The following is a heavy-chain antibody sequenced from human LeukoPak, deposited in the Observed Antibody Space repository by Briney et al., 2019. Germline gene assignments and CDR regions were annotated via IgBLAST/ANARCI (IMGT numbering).Heavy chain of an antibody. CDR3: ATTGYCSGGSCYGEYYYGMDV. CDR1: GGTFSSYA. V-gene: IGHV1-69*06. J-gene: IGHJ6*04. D-gene: IGHD2-15*01. Sequence: SVKVSCKASGGTFSSYAISWVRQAPGQGLEWMGGIITIFGTANYAQKFQGRVTITADKSTSTAYMELSSLRSEDTAVYYCATTGYCSGGSCYGEYYYGMDVWGRGTTVTVSS. CDR2: IITIFGTA.